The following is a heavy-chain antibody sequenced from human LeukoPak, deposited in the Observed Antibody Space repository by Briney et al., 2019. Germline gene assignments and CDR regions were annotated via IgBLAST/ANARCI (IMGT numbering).Heavy chain of an antibody. CDR1: GFTFTSYG. Sequence: GRSLILSCAASGFTFTSYGMHWVRQAPGKGLEWVAIIWYDGSNKYYTDSVKGRFTISRDNSKNTLYLQMNSLGVEDTAVYYCARAVYGVQACFDFWGQGTLVTVSS. J-gene: IGHJ4*02. CDR3: ARAVYGVQACFDF. V-gene: IGHV3-33*01. D-gene: IGHD4-17*01. CDR2: IWYDGSNK.